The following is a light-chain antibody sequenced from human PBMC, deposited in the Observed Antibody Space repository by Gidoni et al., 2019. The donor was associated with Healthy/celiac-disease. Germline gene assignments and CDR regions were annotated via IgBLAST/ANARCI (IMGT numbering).Light chain of an antibody. J-gene: IGKJ4*01. Sequence: ETVLPQSPVTLSVSSGERAALSCRASETIDYKLAWYQQKPGQAPRLLIYGASIRATGVPDRFRGSGSGTEFTLTISSLQSEDFAFYYCQQYSNWPPFTFGGGTKVEMK. CDR3: QQYSNWPPFT. V-gene: IGKV3-15*01. CDR1: ETIDYK. CDR2: GAS.